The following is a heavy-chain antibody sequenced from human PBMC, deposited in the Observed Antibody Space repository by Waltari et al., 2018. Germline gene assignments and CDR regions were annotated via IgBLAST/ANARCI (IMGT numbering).Heavy chain of an antibody. Sequence: QVQLVESGGGVVQPGGSLRLSCAASGFTFSSYGMHWVRQAPGKGLEWVAFIRYDGSNKYYADSVKGRFTISRDNSKNTLYLQMNSLRAEDTAVYYCAKEWGLLSGPGDAFDIWGQGTMVTVSS. D-gene: IGHD1-26*01. J-gene: IGHJ3*02. CDR1: GFTFSSYG. CDR2: IRYDGSNK. V-gene: IGHV3-30*02. CDR3: AKEWGLLSGPGDAFDI.